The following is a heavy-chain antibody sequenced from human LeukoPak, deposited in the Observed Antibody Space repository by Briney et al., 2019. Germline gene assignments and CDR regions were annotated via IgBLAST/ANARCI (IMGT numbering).Heavy chain of an antibody. CDR2: IRSKANSYAT. V-gene: IGHV3-73*01. CDR1: RWTLSGSA. D-gene: IGHD3-22*01. Sequence: GGSLKLPRAHSRWTLSGSAMHWVGQAPREGREWVGRIRSKANSYATAYAASVKGRFTISSDDSKNTAYLQMKSLNTQDPAVYYCTGHQYDSSGSHAYWGQGTLVTVSS. CDR3: TGHQYDSSGSHAY. J-gene: IGHJ4*02.